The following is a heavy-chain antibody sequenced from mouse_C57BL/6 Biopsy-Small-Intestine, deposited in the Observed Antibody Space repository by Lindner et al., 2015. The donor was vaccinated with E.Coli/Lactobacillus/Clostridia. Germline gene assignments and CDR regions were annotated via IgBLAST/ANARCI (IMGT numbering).Heavy chain of an antibody. V-gene: IGHV1-31*01. D-gene: IGHD3-2*02. CDR2: ISPYNGVS. J-gene: IGHJ2*01. CDR1: DYSFTGYY. CDR3: ARSEGSSGLFDY. Sequence: VQLQESGPELVKPGASVKMSCKASDYSFTGYYMHWVKQSHGNVLDWIGYISPYNGVSSYNQKFKGKATLTIDKSSSTAYMELRSLTSEDSAVYYCARSEGSSGLFDYWGQGTTLTVSS.